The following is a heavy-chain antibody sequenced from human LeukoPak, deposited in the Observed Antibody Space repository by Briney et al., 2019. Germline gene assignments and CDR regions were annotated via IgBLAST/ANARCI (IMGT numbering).Heavy chain of an antibody. CDR2: IYTSGST. Sequence: SETLSLTCTVSGGSISSYYWSWIRQPAGKGLEWIGRIYTSGSTNYNPSLKSRVTMSVDTSKNQFSLKLSSVTAADTAVYYCARLAGSYGDYFLGWFDPWGQGTLVTVSS. J-gene: IGHJ5*02. V-gene: IGHV4-4*07. D-gene: IGHD4-17*01. CDR3: ARLAGSYGDYFLGWFDP. CDR1: GGSISSYY.